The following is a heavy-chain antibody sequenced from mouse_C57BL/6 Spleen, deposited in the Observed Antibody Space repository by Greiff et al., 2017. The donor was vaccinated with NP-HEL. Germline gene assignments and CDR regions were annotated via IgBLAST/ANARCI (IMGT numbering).Heavy chain of an antibody. V-gene: IGHV1-5*01. CDR3: TREGFTTVVATNWYFDV. D-gene: IGHD1-1*01. CDR2: IYPGNSDT. CDR1: GYTFTSYW. J-gene: IGHJ1*03. Sequence: VQLKQSGTVLARPGASVKMSCKTSGYTFTSYWMHWVKQRPGQGLEWIGAIYPGNSDTSYNQKFKGKAKLTAVTSASTAYMELSSLTNEDSAVYYCTREGFTTVVATNWYFDVWGTGTTVTVSS.